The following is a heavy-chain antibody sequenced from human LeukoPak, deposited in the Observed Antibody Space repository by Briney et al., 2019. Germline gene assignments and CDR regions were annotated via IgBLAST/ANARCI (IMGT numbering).Heavy chain of an antibody. V-gene: IGHV3-23*01. Sequence: GGSLRLSCAASGFTFSSYAMSWVRQAPGKGLEWVSAISGSGGSTYYADSVKGRFTISRDNSKNTLYLQMNSLRAEDMAVYYCATANDFWSGYFPPGDVWGKGTTVTVSS. CDR3: ATANDFWSGYFPPGDV. CDR2: ISGSGGST. D-gene: IGHD3-3*01. J-gene: IGHJ6*04. CDR1: GFTFSSYA.